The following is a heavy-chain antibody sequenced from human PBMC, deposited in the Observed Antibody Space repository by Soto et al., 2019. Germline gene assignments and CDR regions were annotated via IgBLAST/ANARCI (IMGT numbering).Heavy chain of an antibody. V-gene: IGHV2-5*02. D-gene: IGHD2-15*01. CDR3: AHNAAVH. CDR2: IYWDDDK. CDR1: GFSLTSSGVG. Sequence: QITLKESGPTLVKPAQTLTLTCTFSGFSLTSSGVGVGWIRQPPGKALEWLALIYWDDDKRYSPSLKSRLTITKDTSKNQVVLTVANMDPVDTVTYYCAHNAAVHWGQGILVTVSS. J-gene: IGHJ4*02.